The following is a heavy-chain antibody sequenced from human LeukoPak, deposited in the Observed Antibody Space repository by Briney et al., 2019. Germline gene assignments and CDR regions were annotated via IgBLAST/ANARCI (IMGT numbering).Heavy chain of an antibody. J-gene: IGHJ3*02. CDR2: IIPIFGTA. CDR1: GGTFSNFV. Sequence: ASVKVSCKASGGTFSNFVISWVRQAPGQGLEWMGRIIPIFGTANYAQKFQGKVTITADESTSTAYMELSSLRSEDTAVYYCARVPNYGDSYHDAFDIWGQGTMVTVSS. V-gene: IGHV1-69*13. CDR3: ARVPNYGDSYHDAFDI. D-gene: IGHD4-17*01.